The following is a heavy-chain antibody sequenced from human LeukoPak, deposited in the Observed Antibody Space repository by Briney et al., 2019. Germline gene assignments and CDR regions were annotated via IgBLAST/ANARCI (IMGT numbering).Heavy chain of an antibody. D-gene: IGHD6-13*01. CDR3: ARVIRQQLVRGTVDY. V-gene: IGHV4-30-4*08. J-gene: IGHJ4*02. CDR1: GGSISSGDYY. Sequence: PSETLSLTCTVSGGSISSGDYYWSWIRQPPGKGLEWIGYIYYSGSTYYNPSLKSRVTISVDTSKNQFSLKLSSVTAADTAVYYCARVIRQQLVRGTVDYWGRGTLVTVSS. CDR2: IYYSGST.